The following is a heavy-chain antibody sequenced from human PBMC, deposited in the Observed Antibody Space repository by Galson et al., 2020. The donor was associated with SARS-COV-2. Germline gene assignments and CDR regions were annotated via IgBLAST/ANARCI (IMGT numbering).Heavy chain of an antibody. J-gene: IGHJ3*02. Sequence: QAGGSLRLSCTGSRFSFSSYGMHWVRQAPGKGLEWVAVIVHDGSLQSYGDSVKGRFTISRDNSKNTLYLQMNSLRVEDTAVYYCVRDDLGEPNALDMWGQGTMVTVSS. D-gene: IGHD3-10*01. CDR2: IVHDGSLQ. V-gene: IGHV3-33*05. CDR1: RFSFSSYG. CDR3: VRDDLGEPNALDM.